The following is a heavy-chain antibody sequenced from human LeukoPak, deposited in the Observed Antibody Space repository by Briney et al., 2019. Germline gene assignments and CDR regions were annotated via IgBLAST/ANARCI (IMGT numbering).Heavy chain of an antibody. CDR1: GYSFTSYW. D-gene: IGHD2-2*01. J-gene: IGHJ4*02. CDR3: ARHSRTYCSGTTCSLDY. V-gene: IGHV5-51*01. CDR2: IYPTDSDI. Sequence: GESLQISCKGSGYSFTSYWIAWVRQMPGKGLEWMGIIYPTDSDIRHSPSFQGQVTISVDRSISTAYLQWSSLKASDTAMYFCARHSRTYCSGTTCSLDYWGQGTLVTVSS.